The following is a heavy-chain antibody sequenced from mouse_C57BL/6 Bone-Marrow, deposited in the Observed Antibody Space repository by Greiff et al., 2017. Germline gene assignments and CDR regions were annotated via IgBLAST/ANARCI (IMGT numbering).Heavy chain of an antibody. CDR3: AVGPFDY. CDR1: GYSFTGYY. CDR2: INPSTGGT. D-gene: IGHD4-1*01. Sequence: VQLQQSGPELVKPGASVKISCKASGYSFTGYYMTWVKQSPEKSLEWIGEINPSTGGTTYNQKFKAKATLTVDKSSSTAYMQRKSLTSEDSAVYYCAVGPFDYWGQGTTLTVSA. V-gene: IGHV1-42*01. J-gene: IGHJ2*01.